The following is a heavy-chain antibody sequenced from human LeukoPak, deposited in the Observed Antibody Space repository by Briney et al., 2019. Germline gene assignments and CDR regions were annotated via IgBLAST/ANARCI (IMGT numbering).Heavy chain of an antibody. D-gene: IGHD2-2*01. CDR3: ARADAVTFDIVVVPAAIGIYYYYGMDV. V-gene: IGHV3-7*03. J-gene: IGHJ6*02. Sequence: GGSLRLSCVASGFTFGKYWMSWVRQAPGRGLEWVANIKLDGSEKNYVDSVKGRFTISRDNTKNSLYLQMNSLRAEDTAVFYCARADAVTFDIVVVPAAIGIYYYYGMDVWGQGTTVAVSS. CDR2: IKLDGSEK. CDR1: GFTFGKYW.